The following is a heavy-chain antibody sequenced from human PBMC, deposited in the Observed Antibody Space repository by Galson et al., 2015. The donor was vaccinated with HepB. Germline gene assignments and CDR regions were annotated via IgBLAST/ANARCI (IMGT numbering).Heavy chain of an antibody. D-gene: IGHD3-3*01. CDR2: ISSSSSTI. CDR1: GFTFSSYS. J-gene: IGHJ6*02. V-gene: IGHV3-48*02. Sequence: SLRLSCAASGFTFSSYSMNWVRQAPGKGLEWVSYISSSSSTIYYADFVKGRFTISRDNAKNSLYLQMNSLRDEDTAVYYCSRVPEYHDFWSGYYSNGMDVWGQGTTVTVSS. CDR3: SRVPEYHDFWSGYYSNGMDV.